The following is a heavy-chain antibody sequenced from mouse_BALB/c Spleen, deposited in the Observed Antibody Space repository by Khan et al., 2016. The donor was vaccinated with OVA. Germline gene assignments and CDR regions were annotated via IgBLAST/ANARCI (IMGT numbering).Heavy chain of an antibody. J-gene: IGHJ4*01. Sequence: QVQLQQSGPELVKPGASVRISCKASGYTFTTYYLHWVKQRPGQGLEWIGWIYPGSFNTNYSEKFRGKATLTADKSSSTAYMQLSSLTSEDSAVYFCARDDYFVGDAMDDWGQGTSVTVSS. D-gene: IGHD2-4*01. V-gene: IGHV1S56*01. CDR1: GYTFTTYY. CDR2: IYPGSFNT. CDR3: ARDDYFVGDAMDD.